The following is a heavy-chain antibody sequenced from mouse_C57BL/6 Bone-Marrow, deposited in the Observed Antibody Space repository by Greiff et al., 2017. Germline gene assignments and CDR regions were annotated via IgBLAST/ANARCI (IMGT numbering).Heavy chain of an antibody. Sequence: VQLQQPGTELVKPGASVKLSCKASGYTFTSYWMHWVKQRPGQGLEWIGNINPSNGGTNYNEKFKSKATLTVDKSSSTAYMQLSSLTSEDSAVYYCARDLYYYVSRDYAMDYWGQGTSVTVSS. D-gene: IGHD1-1*01. CDR2: INPSNGGT. V-gene: IGHV1-53*01. CDR1: GYTFTSYW. CDR3: ARDLYYYVSRDYAMDY. J-gene: IGHJ4*01.